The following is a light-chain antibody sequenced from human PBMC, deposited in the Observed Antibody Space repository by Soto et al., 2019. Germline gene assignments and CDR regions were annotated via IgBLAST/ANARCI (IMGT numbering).Light chain of an antibody. J-gene: IGLJ2*01. CDR1: NSDVGGYNF. V-gene: IGLV2-14*03. CDR3: TSYTTSSTVV. CDR2: DVD. Sequence: QSALTQPASVSGSPGQSITISCTGTNSDVGGYNFVSWYQQRPGKAPQLMIYDVDDRPSGVSNRFSGSRSGNTASLTISGLQAEDEADYYCTSYTTSSTVVFGGGTKLTV.